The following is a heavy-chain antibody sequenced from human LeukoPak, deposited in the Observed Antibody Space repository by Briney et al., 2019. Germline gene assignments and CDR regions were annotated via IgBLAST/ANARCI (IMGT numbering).Heavy chain of an antibody. V-gene: IGHV3-23*01. CDR1: GFTFSDYY. J-gene: IGHJ6*03. D-gene: IGHD6-19*01. CDR2: ISGSGGST. CDR3: AKSLGQWLESLGYYYYMDV. Sequence: GGSLRLSCAASGFTFSDYYMSWVRQAPGKGLEWVSAISGSGGSTYYADSVKGRFTISRDNSKNTLYLQMNSLRAEDTAVYYCAKSLGQWLESLGYYYYMDVWGKGTTVTISS.